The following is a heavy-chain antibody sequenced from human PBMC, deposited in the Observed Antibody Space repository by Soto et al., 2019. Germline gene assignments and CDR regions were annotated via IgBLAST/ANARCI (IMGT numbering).Heavy chain of an antibody. CDR2: INPNSGET. CDR3: ARDSSRILPKIRPRAKGPFDI. CDR1: GYTFTDFF. V-gene: IGHV1-2*02. J-gene: IGHJ3*02. D-gene: IGHD2-15*01. Sequence: ASVKVSCKTSGYTFTDFFIHWVRQAPGQGLEWMGWINPNSGETHYAQKLQGSVMMTTDTSVTPAYLEVSSLRFDDTALYYCARDSSRILPKIRPRAKGPFDIWGQGTMVTVSS.